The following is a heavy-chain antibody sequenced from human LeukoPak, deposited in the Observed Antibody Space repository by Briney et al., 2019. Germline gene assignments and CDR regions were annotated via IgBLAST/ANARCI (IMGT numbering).Heavy chain of an antibody. Sequence: KASETLPLTCTVSGGSISSYYWSWIRQPPGKGLEWIGYIYYSGSTNYNPSLKSRVTISVDTSKNQFSLKLSSVTAADTAVYYCARGGSGYLRGDFDYWGQGTLVTVSS. V-gene: IGHV4-59*01. J-gene: IGHJ4*02. D-gene: IGHD3-22*01. CDR1: GGSISSYY. CDR2: IYYSGST. CDR3: ARGGSGYLRGDFDY.